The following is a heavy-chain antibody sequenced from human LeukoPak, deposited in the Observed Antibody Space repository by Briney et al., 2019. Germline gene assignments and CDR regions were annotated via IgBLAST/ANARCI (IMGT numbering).Heavy chain of an antibody. CDR2: ISAYNGNT. D-gene: IGHD3-22*01. CDR3: ARVGYYDSSGQDYFDY. V-gene: IGHV1-18*01. Sequence: ASVKVSCKASGYTFTSYGISWVRQAPGRGLEWMGWISAYNGNTNYAQKLQGRVTMTTDTSTSTAYMELRSLRSDDTAVYYCARVGYYDSSGQDYFDYWGQGTLVTVSS. CDR1: GYTFTSYG. J-gene: IGHJ4*02.